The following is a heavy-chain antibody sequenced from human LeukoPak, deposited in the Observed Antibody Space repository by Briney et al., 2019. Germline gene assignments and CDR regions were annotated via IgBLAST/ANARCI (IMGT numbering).Heavy chain of an antibody. CDR3: ARVDDIAVAGREPYIPLKDDYYYYYMDV. CDR2: INTNTGNP. J-gene: IGHJ6*03. V-gene: IGHV7-4-1*02. CDR1: GYTFTSYA. D-gene: IGHD6-19*01. Sequence: ASVKVSSKASGYTFTSYAMNWVRQAPGQGLEWMGWINTNTGNPTYAQGFTGRFVFSLDTSVSTTYLQISSLKAEDTAVYYCARVDDIAVAGREPYIPLKDDYYYYYMDVWGKGTTVTVSS.